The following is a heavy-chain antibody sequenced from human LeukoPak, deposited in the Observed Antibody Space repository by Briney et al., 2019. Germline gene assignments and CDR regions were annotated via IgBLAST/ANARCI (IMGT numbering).Heavy chain of an antibody. D-gene: IGHD6-13*01. CDR1: GGSISGYY. CDR3: ARREGIEAAGTDY. CDR2: INHGGST. V-gene: IGHV4-34*01. J-gene: IGHJ4*02. Sequence: KPSETLSLTCAVYGGSISGYYWSWIRQTPGKGLEWIGEINHGGSTNYNPSLKSRVTISVDTSKKQFSLKLYSLAAADTAVYYCARREGIEAAGTDYGGQGTMATVSS.